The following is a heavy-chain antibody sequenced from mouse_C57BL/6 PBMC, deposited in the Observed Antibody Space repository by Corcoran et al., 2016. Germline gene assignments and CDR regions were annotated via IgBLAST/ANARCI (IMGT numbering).Heavy chain of an antibody. Sequence: QIQLVQSGPELKKPGETVKISCKASGYTFTTYGMSWVKQAPGKGLKWMGWINTYSGVPTYADDFKGRFAFSLETSASTAYLQINNLKNEDTATCFCARSRDDGYYAMDYWGQGTSVTVSS. V-gene: IGHV9-3*01. CDR1: GYTFTTYG. CDR3: ARSRDDGYYAMDY. J-gene: IGHJ4*01. D-gene: IGHD2-3*01. CDR2: INTYSGVP.